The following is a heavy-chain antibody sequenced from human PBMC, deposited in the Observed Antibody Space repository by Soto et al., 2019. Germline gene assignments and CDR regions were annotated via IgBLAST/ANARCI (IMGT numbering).Heavy chain of an antibody. V-gene: IGHV3-23*01. Sequence: EVQLLESGGGLVQPGGSLRLSCAASGFTFSSYAMSWVRQAPGKGLEWVSDISGSGGSTYYADSVKGRFTISRDNSKNTLYLQMNSLRAEDTAVYYCAKTRKPYGDYFYTIDYWGQGTLVTVSS. CDR3: AKTRKPYGDYFYTIDY. J-gene: IGHJ4*02. CDR2: ISGSGGST. CDR1: GFTFSSYA. D-gene: IGHD4-17*01.